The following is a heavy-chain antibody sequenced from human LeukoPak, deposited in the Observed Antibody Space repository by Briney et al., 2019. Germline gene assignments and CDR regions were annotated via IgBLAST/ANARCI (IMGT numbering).Heavy chain of an antibody. Sequence: GGSLRLSCAASGFTFSSYSMNWVRQAPAKGLEWVSSISSSSSYIYYADSVKGRFTISRDNAKNSLYLQMNSLRAEDTAVYYCARDQDTYMDVWGKGTTVTVSS. CDR1: GFTFSSYS. CDR3: ARDQDTYMDV. J-gene: IGHJ6*03. CDR2: ISSSSSYI. D-gene: IGHD2-15*01. V-gene: IGHV3-21*01.